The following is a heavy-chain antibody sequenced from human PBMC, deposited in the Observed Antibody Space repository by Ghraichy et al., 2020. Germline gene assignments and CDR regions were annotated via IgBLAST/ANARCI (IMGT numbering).Heavy chain of an antibody. CDR1: GFTFGSYS. V-gene: IGHV3-23*01. CDR3: ATKTTRNYPFDP. D-gene: IGHD1-7*01. J-gene: IGHJ5*02. CDR2: ISTDSGTI. Sequence: GGSLRLSCTTSGFTFGSYSMNWIRQAPGEGLEWVSAISTDSGTIFYADSVKSRFTISRDNSKNTVYLQMNSMRADDTAIYYCATKTTRNYPFDPWGQGALSTVPS.